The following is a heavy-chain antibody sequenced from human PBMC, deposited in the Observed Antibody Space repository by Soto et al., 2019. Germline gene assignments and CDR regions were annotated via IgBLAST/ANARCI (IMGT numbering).Heavy chain of an antibody. Sequence: QVQRVESGGGVVQPGRSLRLSCAASGFTFSRFAMHWVRQAPDKGLEWVAVISYDGINIYYTDSVRGRFTISRDNSKNTLNLQLNSLRPADSAVYYCAKAVAEWALLGVFDDWGQGTLVTVSS. CDR3: AKAVAEWALLGVFDD. CDR1: GFTFSRFA. CDR2: ISYDGINI. V-gene: IGHV3-30-3*01. J-gene: IGHJ4*02. D-gene: IGHD1-26*01.